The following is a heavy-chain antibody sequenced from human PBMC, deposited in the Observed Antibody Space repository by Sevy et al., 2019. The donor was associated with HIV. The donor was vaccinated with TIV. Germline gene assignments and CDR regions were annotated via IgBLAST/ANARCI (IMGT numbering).Heavy chain of an antibody. CDR3: ARDGGCTSTSCLLYFDY. D-gene: IGHD2-2*01. J-gene: IGHJ4*02. V-gene: IGHV3-21*01. CDR2: ISSGSSHI. CDR1: GFTFSTYT. Sequence: GGSLRLSCAASGFTFSTYTMNWVRQAPGKGLEWVSSISSGSSHIYYADSVKGRFTISRDNAKNSLYLQMNSLRAEDTAIYYCARDGGCTSTSCLLYFDYWGQGTPVTVSS.